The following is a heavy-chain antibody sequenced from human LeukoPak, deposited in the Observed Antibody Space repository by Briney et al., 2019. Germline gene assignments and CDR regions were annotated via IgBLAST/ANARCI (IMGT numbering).Heavy chain of an antibody. V-gene: IGHV3-7*01. J-gene: IGHJ5*02. D-gene: IGHD2-2*01. CDR3: ARPFRYQLPFSGRGWFDP. CDR1: GFTFSSYW. Sequence: PGGSLRLSCAASGFTFSSYWMSWVRQAPGKGLEWVANIKQNGSEKYYVDSVKGRFTISRDNAKNSLYLQMNSLRAEDTAVYYCARPFRYQLPFSGRGWFDPWGQGTLVTVSS. CDR2: IKQNGSEK.